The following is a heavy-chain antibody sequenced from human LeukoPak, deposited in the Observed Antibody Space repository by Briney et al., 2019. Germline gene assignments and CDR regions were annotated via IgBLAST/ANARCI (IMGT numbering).Heavy chain of an antibody. Sequence: PSETLSLTCTVSGGSISSYYWSWIRQPPGKGLEWIGYIYYSGSTNYNPSLKSRVTISVDTSKNQFSLKLSSVTAADTAVYYCARALHDRSLEGDFDLWGRGTLVTVSS. D-gene: IGHD3-9*01. CDR3: ARALHDRSLEGDFDL. J-gene: IGHJ2*01. CDR2: IYYSGST. CDR1: GGSISSYY. V-gene: IGHV4-59*01.